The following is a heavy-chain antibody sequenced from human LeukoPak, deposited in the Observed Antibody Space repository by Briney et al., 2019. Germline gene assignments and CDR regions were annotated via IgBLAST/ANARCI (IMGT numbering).Heavy chain of an antibody. CDR2: IIPIFGTA. CDR3: ARDSKVRAMAYWGFDY. CDR1: GGTFSSYA. D-gene: IGHD3-10*01. V-gene: IGHV1-69*13. J-gene: IGHJ4*02. Sequence: SVKVSCKASGGTFSSYAISWVRQAPGQGLEWMGGIIPIFGTANYAQKFQGRVTITADESTSTAYMELSSLRSEDTAVYYCARDSKVRAMAYWGFDYWGQGTLVTVSS.